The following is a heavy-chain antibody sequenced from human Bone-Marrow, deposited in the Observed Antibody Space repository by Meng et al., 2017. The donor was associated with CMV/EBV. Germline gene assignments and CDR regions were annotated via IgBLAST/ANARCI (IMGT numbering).Heavy chain of an antibody. V-gene: IGHV3-33*06. J-gene: IGHJ4*02. CDR1: GFTFNAYA. CDR3: AKDLWRVNRCLDY. CDR2: IWYDGSNK. D-gene: IGHD2-21*01. Sequence: LKISCAVSGFTFNAYAMSWVRQAPGKGLEWVAVIWYDGSNKYYADSVKGRFTISRDNSKNTQYLQMNSLRAEDTAVYYGAKDLWRVNRCLDYWGQGTLVTVSS.